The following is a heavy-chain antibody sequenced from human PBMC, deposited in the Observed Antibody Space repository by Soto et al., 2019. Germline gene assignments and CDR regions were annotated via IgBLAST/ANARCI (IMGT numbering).Heavy chain of an antibody. J-gene: IGHJ4*02. CDR3: ARARPVDY. D-gene: IGHD6-6*01. CDR2: IYYSGST. CDR1: GGSISSSSYY. V-gene: IGHV4-39*01. Sequence: PSETLSLTCTVSGGSISSSSYYWGWIRQPPGKGLEWIGSIYYSGSTYYNPSLKSRVTISVDTSKNQFSLKLSSVTAADTAVYYCARARPVDYWGQGTLVTVSS.